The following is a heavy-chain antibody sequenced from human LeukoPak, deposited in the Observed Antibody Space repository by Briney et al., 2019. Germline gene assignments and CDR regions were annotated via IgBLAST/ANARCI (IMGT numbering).Heavy chain of an antibody. CDR3: AKGYSGSGTYMYYFDY. Sequence: PGGSLRVSCAASGFSFSNYAMNWVRQAPGKGLEWVSTITNSGGSTYHAESVKGRFTISRDNSKNTLYLQMNSLRAEDMAVYYCAKGYSGSGTYMYYFDYWGQGTLVTVSS. D-gene: IGHD3-10*01. J-gene: IGHJ4*02. CDR2: ITNSGGST. V-gene: IGHV3-23*01. CDR1: GFSFSNYA.